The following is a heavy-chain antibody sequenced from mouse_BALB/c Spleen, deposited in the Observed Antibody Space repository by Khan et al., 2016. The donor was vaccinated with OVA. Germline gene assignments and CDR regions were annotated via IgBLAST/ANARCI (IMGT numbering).Heavy chain of an antibody. Sequence: QLQESGPGLVKPSQSLSLTCTVTGYSITSGYGWNWIRQFAGNKMERMGKISYSGSTNYKPSLKSRIAFTRDTSKNTFFLQLNSVTTEDTATYYSARTARMKYWGQGTTLTVSS. J-gene: IGHJ2*01. D-gene: IGHD1-2*01. CDR2: ISYSGST. V-gene: IGHV3-2*02. CDR1: GYSITSGYG. CDR3: ARTARMKY.